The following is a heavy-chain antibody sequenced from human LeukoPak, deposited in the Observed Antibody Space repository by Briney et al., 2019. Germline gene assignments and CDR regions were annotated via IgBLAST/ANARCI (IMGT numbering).Heavy chain of an antibody. Sequence: PGGPLTLSCAASGLTFSSYAMSWLRQAPGKGLEWVSGISGSGVNTYYAASVKGRFTISRDKSKNPLYLQMTSLRAEDTAIYYCAKNPGTAVTPYYYYMDVWGKGTTVTVSS. CDR3: AKNPGTAVTPYYYYMDV. CDR2: ISGSGVNT. V-gene: IGHV3-23*01. D-gene: IGHD4-17*01. J-gene: IGHJ6*03. CDR1: GLTFSSYA.